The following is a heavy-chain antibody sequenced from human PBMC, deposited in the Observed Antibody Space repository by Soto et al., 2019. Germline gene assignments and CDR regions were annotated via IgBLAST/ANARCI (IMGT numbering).Heavy chain of an antibody. J-gene: IGHJ4*02. CDR1: GYTFTSYY. V-gene: IGHV1-46*03. CDR2: INPSGGST. D-gene: IGHD4-17*01. CDR3: ARDKTTVTTWSRDFDY. Sequence: QVQLVQSGAEVKKPGASVKVSCKASGYTFTSYYMHWVRQAPGQGLEWMGIINPSGGSTSYAQKFKGRVTMTRDTSTSTVYMELSSLRSEDTAVYYCARDKTTVTTWSRDFDYWGQGTLVTVSS.